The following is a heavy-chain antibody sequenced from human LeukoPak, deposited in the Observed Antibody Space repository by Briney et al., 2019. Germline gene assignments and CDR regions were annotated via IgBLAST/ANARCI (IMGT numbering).Heavy chain of an antibody. CDR1: GFTFSSYS. CDR2: ISSSSSYI. J-gene: IGHJ4*02. Sequence: GGSLRLSCAASGFTFSSYSMNWVRQAPGKGLEWVSSISSSSSYIYYADSVKGRFTISRDNAKNSLYLQMNSLRAEDTAVYYCAKGVDYCSGGSCPADYWGPGTLVTVSS. V-gene: IGHV3-21*01. D-gene: IGHD2-15*01. CDR3: AKGVDYCSGGSCPADY.